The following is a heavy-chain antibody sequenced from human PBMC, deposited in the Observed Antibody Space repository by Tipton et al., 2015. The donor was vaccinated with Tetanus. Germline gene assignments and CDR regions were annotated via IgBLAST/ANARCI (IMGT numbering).Heavy chain of an antibody. V-gene: IGHV4-4*07. CDR3: AREGRRNFYDSFDK. CDR1: GDSLKNYY. CDR2: IYSSGRT. D-gene: IGHD3-3*01. J-gene: IGHJ3*01. Sequence: GLVKPSETLSLTCTVTGDSLKNYYWSWIRQSAGKGLEWIGRIYSSGRTDYNPSFESRVVINVDTANNQFTLRLTSVLAADAAVYYCAREGRRNFYDSFDKRGQGVMVTVSS.